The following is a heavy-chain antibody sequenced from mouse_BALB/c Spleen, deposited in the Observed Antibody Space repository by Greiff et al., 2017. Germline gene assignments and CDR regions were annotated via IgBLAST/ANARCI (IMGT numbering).Heavy chain of an antibody. Sequence: VQLQQSGPGLVAPSQSLSITCTVSGFSLTSYDISWIRQPPGKGLEWLGVIWTGGGTNYNSAFMSRLSISKDNSKSQVFLKMNSLQTDDTAIYYCVRERNLLRYFDVWGAGTTVTVSS. CDR1: GFSLTSYD. CDR3: VRERNLLRYFDV. D-gene: IGHD2-1*01. CDR2: IWTGGGT. V-gene: IGHV2-9-2*01. J-gene: IGHJ1*01.